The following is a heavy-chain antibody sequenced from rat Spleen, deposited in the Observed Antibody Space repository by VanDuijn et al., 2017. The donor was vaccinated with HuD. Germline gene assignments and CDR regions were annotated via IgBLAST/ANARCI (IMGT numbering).Heavy chain of an antibody. Sequence: EVQLVESGGGLVQPGRSLKLSCAASGFNFNDYWMGWVRQAPGTGLEWIGEIAKDSSKINYTPSFKEKFTISRDNAQNTLSLQMSKLGSEDTAIYYCARARDYSGLDYWGQGVMVTVSS. D-gene: IGHD1-1*01. CDR2: IAKDSSKI. J-gene: IGHJ2*01. V-gene: IGHV4-2*01. CDR3: ARARDYSGLDY. CDR1: GFNFNDYW.